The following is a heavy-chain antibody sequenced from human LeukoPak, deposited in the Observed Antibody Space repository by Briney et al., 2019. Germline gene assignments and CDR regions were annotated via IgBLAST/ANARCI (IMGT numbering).Heavy chain of an antibody. V-gene: IGHV4-59*01. CDR2: IYYSGST. CDR3: ASSRSSRGWSLIDY. CDR1: GGSINSYY. D-gene: IGHD6-19*01. Sequence: SETLSLTCTVSGGSINSYYWSWIRQPPGKGLEWVGYIYYSGSTNYKPSLKRRVTISVDTSKNQFSLKVSSVTAADTAVYYCASSRSSRGWSLIDYWGQGALVTVSS. J-gene: IGHJ4*02.